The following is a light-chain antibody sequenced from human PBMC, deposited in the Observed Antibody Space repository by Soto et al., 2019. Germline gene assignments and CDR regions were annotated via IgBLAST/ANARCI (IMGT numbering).Light chain of an antibody. CDR2: DAY. Sequence: EVVLTQSPVTLSLSPGERASLSCRASQFLSSYLAWYQQIPGQPPRLLIYDAYNRATGIPPRFSGSGSGTDFTLTISSLEPEDSAVYYCQQRHMWPITFGQGTRLEIK. J-gene: IGKJ5*01. V-gene: IGKV3-11*01. CDR1: QFLSSY. CDR3: QQRHMWPIT.